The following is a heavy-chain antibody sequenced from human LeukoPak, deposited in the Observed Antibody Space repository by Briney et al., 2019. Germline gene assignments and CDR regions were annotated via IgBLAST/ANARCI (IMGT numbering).Heavy chain of an antibody. CDR3: ARGPLRAFAYYYGMDV. CDR2: ISYDGSNK. J-gene: IGHJ6*04. D-gene: IGHD3-16*01. V-gene: IGHV3-30*04. Sequence: GGSLRLSCAASGFTFSSYAMHWVRQAPGKGLEWVAVISYDGSNKYYADSVEGRFTISRDNSKNTLYLQMNSLRAEDTAVYYCARGPLRAFAYYYGMDVWGKGTTVTVSS. CDR1: GFTFSSYA.